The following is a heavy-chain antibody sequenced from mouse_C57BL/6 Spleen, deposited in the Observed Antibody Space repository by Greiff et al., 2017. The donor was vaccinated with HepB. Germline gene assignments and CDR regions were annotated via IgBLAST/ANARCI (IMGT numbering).Heavy chain of an antibody. Sequence: EVKLMESGGGLVKPGGSLKLSCAASGFTFSSYAMSWVRQTPEKRLEWVATISDGGSYTYYPDNVKGRFTISRDNAKNNLYLQMSQLKSEDTAMYYCARVENWDWFAYWGQGTLVTVSA. CDR3: ARVENWDWFAY. D-gene: IGHD4-1*01. CDR1: GFTFSSYA. V-gene: IGHV5-4*03. CDR2: ISDGGSYT. J-gene: IGHJ3*01.